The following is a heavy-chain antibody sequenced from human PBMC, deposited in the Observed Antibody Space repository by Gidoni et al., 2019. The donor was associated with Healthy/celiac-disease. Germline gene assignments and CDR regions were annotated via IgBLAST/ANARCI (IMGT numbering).Heavy chain of an antibody. V-gene: IGHV4-59*01. CDR2: IYYSGST. CDR1: GCPISSYY. CDR3: ARGNSSSWYWFDP. D-gene: IGHD6-13*01. J-gene: IGHJ5*02. Sequence: QVQLQDSGPGLVTPSETLSLTFTVPGCPISSYYWSWIRQPPGKGWVWIGYIYYSGSTNYNPSLKSRVTISVDTSKNQFSLKLSSVNAADTAVYYCARGNSSSWYWFDPWGQGTLVTVSS.